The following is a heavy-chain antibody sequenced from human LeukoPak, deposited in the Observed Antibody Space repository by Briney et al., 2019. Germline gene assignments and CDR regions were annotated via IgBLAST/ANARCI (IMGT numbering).Heavy chain of an antibody. CDR2: IYSGGNT. J-gene: IGHJ3*02. CDR3: AKPRGRIDLLDAFDI. Sequence: GGSLRLSCAASRFTFSSNYMTWVRQAPGKRLEWVSVIYSGGNTYYSDSVKGRLTIFRNNSKNQLYLQMTSLRAEDTAVYYCAKPRGRIDLLDAFDIWGQGTMVTVPS. V-gene: IGHV3-66*04. D-gene: IGHD3-9*01. CDR1: RFTFSSNY.